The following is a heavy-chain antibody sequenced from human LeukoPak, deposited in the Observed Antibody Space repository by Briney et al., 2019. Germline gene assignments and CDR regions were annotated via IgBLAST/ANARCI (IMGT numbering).Heavy chain of an antibody. Sequence: PGGSLRLSCAASGFTFSSYEMNWVRQAPGKGLEWVSYISSSGSAIYYANSVKGRFTISRDNARNSLYLQMNSLRAEDTAVYYCAELGITMIGGVWGKGTTVTISS. V-gene: IGHV3-48*03. CDR1: GFTFSSYE. CDR3: AELGITMIGGV. CDR2: ISSSGSAI. D-gene: IGHD3-10*02. J-gene: IGHJ6*04.